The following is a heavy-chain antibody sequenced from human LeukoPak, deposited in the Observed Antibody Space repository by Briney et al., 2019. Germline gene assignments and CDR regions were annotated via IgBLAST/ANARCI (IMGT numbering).Heavy chain of an antibody. D-gene: IGHD2-2*01. CDR2: ISAYNGNT. J-gene: IGHJ4*02. CDR1: GHTFSSYG. CDR3: AKDHQYDFDY. V-gene: IGHV1-18*01. Sequence: ASVKVSCKASGHTFSSYGISWVRQAPGQGLEWMGWISAYNGNTNFAQKFQGRVTMTTDTSTSTAYMELRSLTSDDTAVYYCAKDHQYDFDYWGQGTLVTVSS.